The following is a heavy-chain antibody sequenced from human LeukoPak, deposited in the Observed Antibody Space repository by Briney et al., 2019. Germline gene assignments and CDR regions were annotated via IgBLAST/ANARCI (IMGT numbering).Heavy chain of an antibody. Sequence: PSETLSLTCAVYGGPFSGYYWSWLRQPPGKGLEWIGEINHSGSTNYNPSLKSRVTISVYTSKNQFSLKLSSVTAADTAVYFCARGPYSYDSSGAFDIWGQGTMVTVSS. V-gene: IGHV4-34*01. J-gene: IGHJ3*02. CDR3: ARGPYSYDSSGAFDI. CDR2: INHSGST. D-gene: IGHD3-22*01. CDR1: GGPFSGYY.